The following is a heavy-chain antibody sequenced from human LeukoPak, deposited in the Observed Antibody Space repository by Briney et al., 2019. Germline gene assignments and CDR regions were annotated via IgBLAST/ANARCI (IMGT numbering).Heavy chain of an antibody. CDR2: IRSKANSYAT. V-gene: IGHV3-73*01. J-gene: IGHJ6*03. CDR3: TRRGYYYMDV. CDR1: GFTFSGSA. Sequence: GGSLRLSCAASGFTFSGSAMHWVRQASGKGLEWVGRIRSKANSYATAYAASVEGRFTISRDDSKNTAYLQMNSLKTEDTAVYYCTRRGYYYMDVWGKGTTVTVSS.